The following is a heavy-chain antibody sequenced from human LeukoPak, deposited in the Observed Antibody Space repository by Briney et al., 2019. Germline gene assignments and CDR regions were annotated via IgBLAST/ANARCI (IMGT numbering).Heavy chain of an antibody. J-gene: IGHJ4*02. CDR2: ISAYNGNT. CDR1: GYTCTSYD. V-gene: IGHV1-18*01. Sequence: ASVKVSCKASGYTCTSYDISWVRQAPGQGLEWMGWISAYNGNTNYSHKLQSRVTMTTDTSTSTPYMELRSLRSDDTAVYYCARDWRRYSGYNYWGQGTLVTVSS. D-gene: IGHD5-12*01. CDR3: ARDWRRYSGYNY.